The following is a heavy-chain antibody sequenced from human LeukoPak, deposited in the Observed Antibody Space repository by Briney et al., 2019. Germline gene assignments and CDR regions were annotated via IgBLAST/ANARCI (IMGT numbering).Heavy chain of an antibody. D-gene: IGHD3-22*01. J-gene: IGHJ4*02. CDR3: ARDDSSGYPFDY. CDR1: GYTFTSYY. CDR2: INPSGGST. V-gene: IGHV1-46*01. Sequence: VASVKVSCKASGYTFTSYYMHWVRQAPGQGLEWMGIINPSGGSTSYVQKFQGRVTMTRDTSTSTVYMELSSLRSEDTAVYYCARDDSSGYPFDYWGQGTLVTVSS.